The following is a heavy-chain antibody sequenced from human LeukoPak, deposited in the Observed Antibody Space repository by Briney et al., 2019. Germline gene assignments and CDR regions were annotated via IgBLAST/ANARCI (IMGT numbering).Heavy chain of an antibody. CDR3: ARTRAGDFWRGYYGIDY. V-gene: IGHV1-18*01. CDR2: INTYNGNT. D-gene: IGHD3-3*01. J-gene: IGHJ4*02. Sequence: ASVKVSCKASGYTFNSYVISWVRQAPGQGLEWLGWINTYNGNTNYAQKLQGRVTMTTDTSTSTAYMELRSLRSDDRAMYYCARTRAGDFWRGYYGIDYWGQGTRDPVSS. CDR1: GYTFNSYV.